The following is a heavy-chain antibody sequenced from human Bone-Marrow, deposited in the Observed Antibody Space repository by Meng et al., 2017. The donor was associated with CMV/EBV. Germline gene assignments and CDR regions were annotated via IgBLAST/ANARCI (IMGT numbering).Heavy chain of an antibody. J-gene: IGHJ6*02. CDR3: ARTIAARPSYYYYGMDV. D-gene: IGHD6-6*01. CDR2: ISYDGSNK. Sequence: GGSLRLSCAASGFTFSSYGMHWVRQAPGKGLEWVAVISYDGSNKYYADSVKGRFTISRDNSKNTLYLQMNSLRAEDTAVYYCARTIAARPSYYYYGMDVWGQGTTVTVSS. CDR1: GFTFSSYG. V-gene: IGHV3-30*19.